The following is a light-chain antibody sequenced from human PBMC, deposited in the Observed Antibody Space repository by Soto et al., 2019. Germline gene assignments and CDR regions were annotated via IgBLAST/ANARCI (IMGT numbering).Light chain of an antibody. V-gene: IGKV2-24*01. CDR2: TIS. CDR3: MQTTPNFRYT. CDR1: QSLVHSDGNTY. Sequence: DIVMTQTPLSSPVTLGQPASISCRSSQSLVHSDGNTYLSWLQQRPGQPPRLLIYTISNRFSGVPDRFSGSGAGTDCTLKISRVEAEEVGVYYCMQTTPNFRYTFGQGTKLEIK. J-gene: IGKJ2*01.